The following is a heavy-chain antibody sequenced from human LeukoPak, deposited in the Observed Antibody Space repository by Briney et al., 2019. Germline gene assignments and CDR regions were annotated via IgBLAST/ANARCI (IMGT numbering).Heavy chain of an antibody. Sequence: GGSLRLSCTASGFTFGDYAMSWVRQAPGKGLEWAGFTKSKAYGGTTDYAASVKGRFIISRDDSKSIAYLQINSLKTEDTAVYFCTRGRQYCSGGSCYSLDNWGQGTLVTVSS. D-gene: IGHD2-15*01. CDR2: TKSKAYGGTT. J-gene: IGHJ4*02. CDR1: GFTFGDYA. CDR3: TRGRQYCSGGSCYSLDN. V-gene: IGHV3-49*04.